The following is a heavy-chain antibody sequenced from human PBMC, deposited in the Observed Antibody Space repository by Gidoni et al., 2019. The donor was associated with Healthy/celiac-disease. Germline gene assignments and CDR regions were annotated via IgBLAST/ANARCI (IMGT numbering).Heavy chain of an antibody. CDR1: GGSFSSYA. V-gene: IGHV1-69*01. J-gene: IGHJ4*02. CDR2: IIPIFGTA. D-gene: IGHD5-12*01. Sequence: QVQLVQSGAEVKKPGSSVNVSCKASGGSFSSYAISWVRQAPGQGLEWMGGIIPIFGTANYAQKFQGRVTITADESTSTAYMELSSLRSEDTAVYYCASMGSMATIPGGDWGQGTLVTVSS. CDR3: ASMGSMATIPGGD.